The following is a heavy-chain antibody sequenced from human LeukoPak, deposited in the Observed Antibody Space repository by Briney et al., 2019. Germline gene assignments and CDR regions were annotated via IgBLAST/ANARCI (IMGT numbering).Heavy chain of an antibody. D-gene: IGHD3-9*01. V-gene: IGHV3-7*01. Sequence: GGSLRLSCAASGFTFSSYGMHWVRQAPGKGLEWVANIKQDGSEKYYVDSVKGRFTISRDNAKNSLYLQMNSLRAEDTAVYYCARVSRYFDWLSHYYYMDVWGKGTTVTVSS. J-gene: IGHJ6*03. CDR2: IKQDGSEK. CDR3: ARVSRYFDWLSHYYYMDV. CDR1: GFTFSSYG.